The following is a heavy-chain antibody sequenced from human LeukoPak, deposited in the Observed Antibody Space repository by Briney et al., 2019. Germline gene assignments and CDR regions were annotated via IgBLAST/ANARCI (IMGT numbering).Heavy chain of an antibody. D-gene: IGHD1-7*01. J-gene: IGHJ5*02. CDR2: IWYDASNK. Sequence: GGSLRLSCAASGFTFSSFGMHWVRQAPGKGLEWVAVIWYDASNKYYADSVKGRFTISRDNSKNTPYLQMNSLRDDDTAVYYCVRGVGVSRFNYLDPWGQGTLVIVSS. CDR1: GFTFSSFG. V-gene: IGHV3-33*01. CDR3: VRGVGVSRFNYLDP.